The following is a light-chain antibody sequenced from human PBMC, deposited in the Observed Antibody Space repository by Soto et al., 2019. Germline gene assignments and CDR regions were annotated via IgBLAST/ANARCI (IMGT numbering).Light chain of an antibody. CDR1: QSVSNY. Sequence: EIVLTQSPATLSLSPGERATLSCRASQSVSNYLAWYQQKPGQAPRLLIYDTSSRATGIPDRFSGSGSGTDFTLTIGRLEPEDFAVYYCQQYVSSPLTFGGGTKVDIK. CDR2: DTS. CDR3: QQYVSSPLT. V-gene: IGKV3-20*01. J-gene: IGKJ4*01.